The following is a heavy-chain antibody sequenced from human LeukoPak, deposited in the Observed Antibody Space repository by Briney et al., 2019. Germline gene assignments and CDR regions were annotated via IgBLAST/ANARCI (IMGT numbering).Heavy chain of an antibody. V-gene: IGHV4-34*01. CDR1: GGSFSGFY. CDR2: INHSRST. Sequence: SETLSLTCAVYGGSFSGFYWTWIRQPPGKGLEWIGQINHSRSTHYNPSLKSRDTISVDTSKNQFSLKLSSVTAADTAVYYCARVPKYFDLWGRGTLVTVSS. CDR3: ARVPKYFDL. J-gene: IGHJ2*01.